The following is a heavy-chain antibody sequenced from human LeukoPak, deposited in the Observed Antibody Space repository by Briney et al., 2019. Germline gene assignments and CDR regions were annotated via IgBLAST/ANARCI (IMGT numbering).Heavy chain of an antibody. CDR3: AKDLAY. V-gene: IGHV3-23*01. J-gene: IGHJ4*02. Sequence: GGSLRLSCVASGFTFSSSGMGWVRQAPGKGLECVSVIVGSGGSTDYADSVKGRLTISRDNPKNTLYLQMNSLRAEDTAVYYCAKDLAYWGQGTLVTVSS. CDR2: IVGSGGST. CDR1: GFTFSSSG. D-gene: IGHD2-21*01.